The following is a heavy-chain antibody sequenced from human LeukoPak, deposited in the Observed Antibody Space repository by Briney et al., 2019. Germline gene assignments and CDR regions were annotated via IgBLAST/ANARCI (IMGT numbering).Heavy chain of an antibody. J-gene: IGHJ6*02. CDR1: KFMFSNYG. Sequence: GRSLRLSCVGSKFMFSNYGMHWVRQAPGKGLEWVAFIRYDGSNKYYADSVKGRFTISRDNSKNTLYLQMNSLRAEDTAVYYCAKPIGYYYYGMDVWGQGTTVTVSS. CDR2: IRYDGSNK. D-gene: IGHD2-21*01. V-gene: IGHV3-30*02. CDR3: AKPIGYYYYGMDV.